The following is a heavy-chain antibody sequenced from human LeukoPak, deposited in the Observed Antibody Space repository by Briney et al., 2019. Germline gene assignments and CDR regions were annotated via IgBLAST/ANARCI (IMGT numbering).Heavy chain of an antibody. CDR3: ARGPPRLNWFDP. V-gene: IGHV1-3*01. Sequence: VASVKVSCKASGYTFTSYAMHWVRQAPGQRLEWMGWINAGNGSTKYSQKFQGRVTITRDTSASTAYMELSSLRSEDTAIYYCARGPPRLNWFDPWGRGTLVTVSS. D-gene: IGHD6-25*01. CDR2: INAGNGST. J-gene: IGHJ5*02. CDR1: GYTFTSYA.